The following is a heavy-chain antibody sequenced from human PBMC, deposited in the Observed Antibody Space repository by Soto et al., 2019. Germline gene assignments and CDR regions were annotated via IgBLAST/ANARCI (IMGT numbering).Heavy chain of an antibody. CDR1: GGSISSYY. J-gene: IGHJ3*02. CDR3: ARDYHSGGAFDI. V-gene: IGHV4-59*01. D-gene: IGHD6-19*01. Sequence: SETLSLTCTVAGGSISSYYWSWIRQPPGKGLEWIGYIYYSGSTNYNPSLKSRVTISVDTSKNQFSLKLSSVTAADTAVYYCARDYHSGGAFDIWGQGTMVTVSS. CDR2: IYYSGST.